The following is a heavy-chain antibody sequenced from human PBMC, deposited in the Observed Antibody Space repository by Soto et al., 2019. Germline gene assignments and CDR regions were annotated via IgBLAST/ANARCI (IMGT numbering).Heavy chain of an antibody. V-gene: IGHV4-31*03. J-gene: IGHJ5*02. Sequence: SETLSLTCTVSGGSISSGGYYWSWIRQHSGKGLEWIGYIYYSGSTYYNPSLKSRVTISVDTSKNQFSLKLSSVTAADTAVYYCARGIARDDFWSGYYTGTGPRTENWFDPWGQGTLVTVSS. CDR3: ARGIARDDFWSGYYTGTGPRTENWFDP. CDR2: IYYSGST. CDR1: GGSISSGGYY. D-gene: IGHD3-3*01.